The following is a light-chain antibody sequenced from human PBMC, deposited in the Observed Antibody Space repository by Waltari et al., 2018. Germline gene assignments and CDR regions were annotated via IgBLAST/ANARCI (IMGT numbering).Light chain of an antibody. V-gene: IGLV2-23*02. CDR1: SSDVGSYNL. Sequence: QPPLTQPASVSGSPGQSTTLPCTGTSSDVGSYNLLSWYQQHPGKAPKLMIYEVSKRPSGVSNRFSGSKSGNTASLTISGLQAEDEADYYCCSYAGSSTHVVFGGGTKLTVL. J-gene: IGLJ2*01. CDR2: EVS. CDR3: CSYAGSSTHVV.